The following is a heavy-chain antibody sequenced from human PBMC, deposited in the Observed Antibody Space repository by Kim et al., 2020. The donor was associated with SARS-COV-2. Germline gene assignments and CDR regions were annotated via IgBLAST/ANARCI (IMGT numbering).Heavy chain of an antibody. D-gene: IGHD2-2*01. J-gene: IGHJ5*02. CDR3: AKDLTSNGANWFDP. CDR2: IWYDGSNK. Sequence: GGSLRLSCAASGFTFSSYGMHWVRQAPGKGLEWVAVIWYDGSNKYYADSVKGRFTISRDNSKNTLYLQMNSLRAEDTAVYYCAKDLTSNGANWFDPWGQGTLVTVSS. V-gene: IGHV3-33*06. CDR1: GFTFSSYG.